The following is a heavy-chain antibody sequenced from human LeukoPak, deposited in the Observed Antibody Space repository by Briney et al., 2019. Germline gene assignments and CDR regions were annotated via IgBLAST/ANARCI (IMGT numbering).Heavy chain of an antibody. Sequence: PSETLSLTCTVSGGSISSSSYYWGWIRQPPGKGLEWIGSIYYSGSTYYNPSLKSRVTISVDTSKNQFSLKLSSVTAADTAVYYCASGTTVTTDDAFDIWGQGTMVTVSS. J-gene: IGHJ3*02. CDR1: GGSISSSSYY. CDR3: ASGTTVTTDDAFDI. CDR2: IYYSGST. D-gene: IGHD4-11*01. V-gene: IGHV4-39*07.